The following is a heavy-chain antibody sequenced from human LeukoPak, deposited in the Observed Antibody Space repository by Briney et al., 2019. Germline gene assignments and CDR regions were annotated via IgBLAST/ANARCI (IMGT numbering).Heavy chain of an antibody. Sequence: SETLSLTCTVSGGSISSYYWSWIRQPPGKGLEWIGYIYYSGSTNYNPSLKSRVTISVDTSKNQFSLKLSSVTAADTAVYYCARHIAAAGIYWGQGTLVTVSS. V-gene: IGHV4-59*01. CDR1: GGSISSYY. CDR2: IYYSGST. D-gene: IGHD6-13*01. CDR3: ARHIAAAGIY. J-gene: IGHJ4*02.